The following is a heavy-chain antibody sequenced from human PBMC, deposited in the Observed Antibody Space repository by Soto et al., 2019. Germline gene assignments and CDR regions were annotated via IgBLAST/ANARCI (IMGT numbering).Heavy chain of an antibody. CDR3: AKVKYRGLTTMVRGVIRLDY. D-gene: IGHD3-10*01. CDR2: ISGSGGST. Sequence: GGSLRLSCAASGFTFSSYAMSWVRQAPGKGLEWVSAISGSGGSTYYADSVKGRFTISRDNSKNTLYLQMNSLRAGDTAVYYCAKVKYRGLTTMVRGVIRLDYWGQGTLVTVSS. V-gene: IGHV3-23*01. J-gene: IGHJ4*02. CDR1: GFTFSSYA.